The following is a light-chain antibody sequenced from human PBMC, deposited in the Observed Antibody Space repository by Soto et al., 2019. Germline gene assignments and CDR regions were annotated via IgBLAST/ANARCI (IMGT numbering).Light chain of an antibody. CDR3: QQYNNWLT. Sequence: EIVMTQSPATLSVSPGDRATLSCRASQSVRSNVAWYQQRPGQAPMLLMYGASSRAAGIPARCSGRGSGTEFTLTISILQSEDFAVYYCQQYNNWLTFGGGTKVEIK. CDR2: GAS. CDR1: QSVRSN. J-gene: IGKJ4*01. V-gene: IGKV3-15*01.